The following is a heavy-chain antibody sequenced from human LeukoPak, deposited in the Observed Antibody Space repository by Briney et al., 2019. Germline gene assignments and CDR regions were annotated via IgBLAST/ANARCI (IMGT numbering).Heavy chain of an antibody. D-gene: IGHD4/OR15-4a*01. V-gene: IGHV3-53*01. CDR2: IYSDNI. Sequence: PSETLSLTCSVSGGSISSSSYYWGWVRQAPGKGLVWVSFIYSDNIHYSDSVKGRFPIPRDNSKNTLYLNMHSLRAGDRAVFYCARRAGAYSHPYDYWGQGTLVTVSS. CDR1: GGSISSSSYY. CDR3: ARRAGAYSHPYDY. J-gene: IGHJ4*02.